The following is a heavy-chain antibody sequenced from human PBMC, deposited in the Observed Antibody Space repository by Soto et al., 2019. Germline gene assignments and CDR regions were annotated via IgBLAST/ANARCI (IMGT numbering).Heavy chain of an antibody. Sequence: SETLSLTCAVYGGSFSGYYWSWIRQPPGKGLEWIGEINHSGSTNYNPSLKSRVTISVDTSKNQFSLKLSSVTAADTAVYYCAIKGRNCGDDCYPADAFDICGQGXMLT. V-gene: IGHV4-34*01. J-gene: IGHJ3*02. D-gene: IGHD2-21*01. CDR2: INHSGST. CDR1: GGSFSGYY. CDR3: AIKGRNCGDDCYPADAFDI.